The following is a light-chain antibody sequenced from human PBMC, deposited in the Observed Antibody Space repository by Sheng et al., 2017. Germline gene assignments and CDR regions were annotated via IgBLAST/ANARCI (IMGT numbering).Light chain of an antibody. Sequence: ASGSPGQSVTISCTGTSSDVGGYNYVSWYQQHPGKAPKLMIYEVNKRPSGVPDRFSGSKSGNTASLTVSGLQAEDEADYYCTSYAGSSTYVFGTGTKVTVL. J-gene: IGLJ1*01. CDR3: TSYAGSSTYV. CDR2: EVN. CDR1: SSDVGGYNY. V-gene: IGLV2-8*01.